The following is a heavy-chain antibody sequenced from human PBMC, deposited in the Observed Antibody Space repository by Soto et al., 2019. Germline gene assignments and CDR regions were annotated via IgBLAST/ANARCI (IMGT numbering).Heavy chain of an antibody. J-gene: IGHJ5*02. V-gene: IGHV4-31*11. CDR3: ARYCLDSSGYSNWFDP. D-gene: IGHD3-22*01. CDR2: IHYSGRT. Sequence: SETLSLTCAVSGGSITSGAYYWTWIRQHPGEGLEWIAYIHYSGRTYYNPSLKSRVTISVDTSNNQFSLKLSSVTAADTAVYYCARYCLDSSGYSNWFDPWGQGTLVTVS. CDR1: GGSITSGAYY.